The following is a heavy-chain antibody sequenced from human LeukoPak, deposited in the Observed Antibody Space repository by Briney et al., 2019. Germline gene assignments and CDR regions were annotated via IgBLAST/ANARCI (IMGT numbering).Heavy chain of an antibody. D-gene: IGHD3-10*01. CDR3: ARQYGSSPPPYYFDY. Sequence: GSLRLSCAASGFTFSSYGMSWVRQAPGKGLEWIGEINHSGSTNYNPSLKSRVTISVDTSKNQFSLKLSSVTAADTAVYYCARQYGSSPPPYYFDYWGQGTLVTVSS. V-gene: IGHV4-34*01. CDR2: INHSGST. J-gene: IGHJ4*02. CDR1: GFTFSSYG.